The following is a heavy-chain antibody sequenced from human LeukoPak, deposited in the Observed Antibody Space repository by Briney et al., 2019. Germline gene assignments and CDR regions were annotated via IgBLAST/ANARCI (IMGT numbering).Heavy chain of an antibody. CDR1: GGSISSGDYY. V-gene: IGHV4-30-4*01. CDR3: ARPYYYDSRIDP. Sequence: SQTLSLTCTVSGGSISSGDYYWSWIRQPPGKGLEWIAYMYYSGSTYYNPSLKSRVTMSADTSKNQLSLKLSSVTAADTAVYYCARPYYYDSRIDPWGQRILVTVSS. CDR2: MYYSGST. J-gene: IGHJ5*02. D-gene: IGHD3-22*01.